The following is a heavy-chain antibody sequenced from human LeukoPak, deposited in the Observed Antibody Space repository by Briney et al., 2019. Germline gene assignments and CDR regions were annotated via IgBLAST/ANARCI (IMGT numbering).Heavy chain of an antibody. CDR1: GCTFTGYY. D-gene: IGHD2-2*01. CDR3: ARGYCSSTSYLSWFDP. Sequence: ASVKVSCKASGCTFTGYYMHWVRQAPGQGLEWMGGIVPIFGTANYAQKFQGRVTITTDESTSTAYMELSSLRSDDTAVYYCARGYCSSTSYLSWFDPWGQGTLVTVPS. V-gene: IGHV1-69*05. J-gene: IGHJ5*02. CDR2: IVPIFGTA.